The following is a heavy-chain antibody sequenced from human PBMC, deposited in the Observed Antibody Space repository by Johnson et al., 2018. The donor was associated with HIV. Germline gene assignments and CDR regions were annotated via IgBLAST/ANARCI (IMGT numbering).Heavy chain of an antibody. D-gene: IGHD3-22*01. Sequence: QVQLVESGGGLVQPGGSLRLSCAASGFTFSSYAMSWVRQAPGKGLEWVAVISDDGTNKFYADSVKGRFTTSRDNSQNTLYLQMNSLRAEDTAVYFCARDAPNFFDSSGVRDDAFDIWGPGTMVTVSS. V-gene: IGHV3-30*03. CDR3: ARDAPNFFDSSGVRDDAFDI. CDR1: GFTFSSYA. CDR2: ISDDGTNK. J-gene: IGHJ3*02.